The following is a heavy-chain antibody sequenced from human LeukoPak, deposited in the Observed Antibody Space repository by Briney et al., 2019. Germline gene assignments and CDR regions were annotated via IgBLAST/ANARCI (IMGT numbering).Heavy chain of an antibody. CDR3: ARVSTHREPMDV. Sequence: SETLSLTCAVYGGSFSGYYWSWIRQPPGKGLEWIGGINHSGSTNYNPSLKSRVTISVDTSKNQFSLKLSSVTAADTAVYYCARVSTHREPMDVWGKGTTVTVSS. D-gene: IGHD5/OR15-5a*01. CDR1: GGSFSGYY. V-gene: IGHV4-34*01. J-gene: IGHJ6*03. CDR2: INHSGST.